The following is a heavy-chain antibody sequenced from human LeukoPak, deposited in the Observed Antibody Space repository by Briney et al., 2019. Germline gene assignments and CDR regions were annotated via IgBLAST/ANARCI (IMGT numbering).Heavy chain of an antibody. Sequence: ASVKVSCKASRYTFTSYYMHWVRQAPGQGLEWMGIINPSGGSTSYAQKFQGRVTMTRDTSTSTVYMELSSLRSEDTAVYYCAREVEGSVAGTTIDYWGQGTLVTVSS. D-gene: IGHD6-19*01. J-gene: IGHJ4*02. V-gene: IGHV1-46*01. CDR3: AREVEGSVAGTTIDY. CDR2: INPSGGST. CDR1: RYTFTSYY.